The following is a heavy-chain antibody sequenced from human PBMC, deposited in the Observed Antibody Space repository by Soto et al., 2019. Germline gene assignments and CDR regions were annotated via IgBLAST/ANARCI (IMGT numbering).Heavy chain of an antibody. Sequence: QVQLVESGGDVVQPGRSLRLSCAASGFSFSNNAMHWVRQAPGKGLEWVAIISYDGSNKYYADSVKGRFTISRDNSKNTLYLQMNSLRVEDTAVYYCAKDRVESGMGEIDYWGQGTLVTVSS. V-gene: IGHV3-30*18. D-gene: IGHD3-16*01. J-gene: IGHJ4*02. CDR2: ISYDGSNK. CDR3: AKDRVESGMGEIDY. CDR1: GFSFSNNA.